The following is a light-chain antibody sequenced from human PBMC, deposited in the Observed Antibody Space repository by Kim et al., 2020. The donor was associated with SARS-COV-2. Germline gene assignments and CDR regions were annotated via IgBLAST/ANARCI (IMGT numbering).Light chain of an antibody. CDR1: SLRNYY. V-gene: IGLV3-19*01. CDR3: NSRDSSGNHVV. J-gene: IGLJ3*02. CDR2: GKN. Sequence: SSELTQDPAVSVALGQTVRITCQGDSLRNYYASWYQQQPGQAPVLVIHGKNNRPSGIPDRFSGSNSGNTASLTITGAQAEDEADYYCNSRDSSGNHVVFG.